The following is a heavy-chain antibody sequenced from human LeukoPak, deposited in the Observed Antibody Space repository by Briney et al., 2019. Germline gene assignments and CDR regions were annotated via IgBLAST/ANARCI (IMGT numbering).Heavy chain of an antibody. J-gene: IGHJ3*02. Sequence: GASVKVSCKASGGTFSGYAISWVRQAPGQGLEWMGGIIPIFGTANYAQKFQGRVTITADESTSTAYMELSSLRSEDTAVYYCAREKGFVRAFDIWGQGTMVTVSS. CDR3: AREKGFVRAFDI. CDR2: IIPIFGTA. V-gene: IGHV1-69*01. CDR1: GGTFSGYA. D-gene: IGHD3-16*02.